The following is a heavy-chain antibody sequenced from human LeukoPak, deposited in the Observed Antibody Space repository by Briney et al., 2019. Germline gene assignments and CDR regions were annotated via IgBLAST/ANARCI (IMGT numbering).Heavy chain of an antibody. CDR2: INLNSGGT. CDR1: GYTFTAYY. D-gene: IGHD2/OR15-2a*01. J-gene: IGHJ6*02. CDR3: TRDRDGSMADYYYYGMDV. V-gene: IGHV1-2*02. Sequence: ASVKVSCKASGYTFTAYYMHWGRQTPGQGLEWMGWINLNSGGTNYAQKFQGKATMTRDTSISTAYMELSRLRSDDTAVYYCTRDRDGSMADYYYYGMDVWGQGTTVTVSS.